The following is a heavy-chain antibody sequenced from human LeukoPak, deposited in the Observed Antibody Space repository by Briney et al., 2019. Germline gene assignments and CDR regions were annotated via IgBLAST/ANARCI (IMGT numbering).Heavy chain of an antibody. CDR3: AKVRVAAAGYFDY. J-gene: IGHJ4*02. CDR2: ISGSGGST. V-gene: IGHV3-23*01. Sequence: PGASLRLSCAASGLTFNSYAMSWVRQAPGKGLEWVSAISGSGGSTYYADSVKGRFTISRDNSKNTLYLQMNSLRAEDTAVYYCAKVRVAAAGYFDYWGQGTLVTVSS. CDR1: GLTFNSYA. D-gene: IGHD6-13*01.